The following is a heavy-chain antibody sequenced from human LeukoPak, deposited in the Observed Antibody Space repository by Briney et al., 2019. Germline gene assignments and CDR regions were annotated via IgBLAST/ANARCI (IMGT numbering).Heavy chain of an antibody. D-gene: IGHD3-16*01. CDR2: IKQDGSEK. V-gene: IGHV3-7*02. CDR3: ARVPSDYVWGSPWNFGVGESAFDI. CDR1: GFTFSSSW. Sequence: GGSLRLSCAAPGFTFSSSWMSWVRQAPGKGLEWVANIKQDGSEKYYVDSVKGRFTISRDNAKNSLYLQMNSLRAEDTAVYYCARVPSDYVWGSPWNFGVGESAFDIWGQGTMVTVSS. J-gene: IGHJ3*02.